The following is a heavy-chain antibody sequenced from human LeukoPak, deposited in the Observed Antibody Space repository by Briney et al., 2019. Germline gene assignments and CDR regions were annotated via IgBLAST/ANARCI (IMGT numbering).Heavy chain of an antibody. V-gene: IGHV3-48*02. CDR1: GFTFSSYS. D-gene: IGHD1-7*01. CDR2: ISSSRSTI. Sequence: GGSLRLSCAASGFTFSSYSMNWVRQAPGKGLEGVSYISSSRSTIYFADSVKGGFTISRDNAKNSLYVEMNSLRDEDTAVYYCARRMGGELVAFDIWGQGTMVTVSS. J-gene: IGHJ3*02. CDR3: ARRMGGELVAFDI.